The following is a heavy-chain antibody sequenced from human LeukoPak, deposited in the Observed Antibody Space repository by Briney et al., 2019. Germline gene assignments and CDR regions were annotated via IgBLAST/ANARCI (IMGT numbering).Heavy chain of an antibody. V-gene: IGHV3-7*01. CDR3: ARDLNWETY. J-gene: IGHJ4*02. CDR1: GFTFSSYW. Sequence: PGGSLRLSCVASGFTFSSYWMTWVRQAPGKGLEWVANIKTDGSEIYYEDFAKGRFTISRDNAKNSLYLQMNSLRVDDTAVYYCARDLNWETYWGQGTLVSVSS. D-gene: IGHD1-26*01. CDR2: IKTDGSEI.